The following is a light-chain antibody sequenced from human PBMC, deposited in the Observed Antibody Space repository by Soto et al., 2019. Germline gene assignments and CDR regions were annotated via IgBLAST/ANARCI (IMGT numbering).Light chain of an antibody. CDR1: SSDIGSYNH. J-gene: IGLJ2*01. CDR2: EVS. Sequence: QSALTQPPSASGSPGQSVTISCTGTSSDIGSYNHVSWYQQHPGKAPKLMIYEVSKRPSGVPDRFSGSKSGNTASLTVSGLQAEDEADYYCSSFAGSTVVFGGGTQVTVL. V-gene: IGLV2-8*01. CDR3: SSFAGSTVV.